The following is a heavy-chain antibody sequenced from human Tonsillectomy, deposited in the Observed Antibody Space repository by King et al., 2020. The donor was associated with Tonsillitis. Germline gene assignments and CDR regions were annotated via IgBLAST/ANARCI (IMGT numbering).Heavy chain of an antibody. J-gene: IGHJ4*02. CDR3: ARESRDGYNFDY. V-gene: IGHV5-51*03. CDR1: EYSFSNYW. CDR2: IYPDDSDT. Sequence: VQLVQSGAEVKKPGESLKISCKGFEYSFSNYWIGWVRQMPGRGLEWMGIIYPDDSDTRYSPSFQDQVFISADKSINTAYLQWSSLEASDSAMYYCARESRDGYNFDYWGQGTLVTVS. D-gene: IGHD5-24*01.